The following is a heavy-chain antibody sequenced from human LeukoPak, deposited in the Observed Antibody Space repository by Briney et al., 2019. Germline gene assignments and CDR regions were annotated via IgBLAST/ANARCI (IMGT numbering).Heavy chain of an antibody. J-gene: IGHJ4*02. CDR1: GYTFTSYY. Sequence: ASVKVSCKASGYTFTSYYMHWVRQAPGQGLEWMGIINPSGGSTSYAQKFQGRVTMTRDTSTSTVYMELSSLRPEDTAVYYCARAAVDYYDSSGYYTSFDYWGQGTLVTVSS. D-gene: IGHD3-22*01. CDR2: INPSGGST. CDR3: ARAAVDYYDSSGYYTSFDY. V-gene: IGHV1-46*01.